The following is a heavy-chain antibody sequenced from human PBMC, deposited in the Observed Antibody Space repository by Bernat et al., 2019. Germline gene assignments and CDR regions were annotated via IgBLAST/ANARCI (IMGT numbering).Heavy chain of an antibody. CDR3: AREGGAGYSFDY. Sequence: EVQLVESGGGLVQPGGSLRLSCAASGFALNTNWMTWFRQAPGKGLEWVANLNQGGSEKNYVNSVKGRFTIFRDNTKGSLFLQMNGLRAEDTAYYYCAREGGAGYSFDYWGQGALVTVSS. CDR2: LNQGGSEK. V-gene: IGHV3-7*03. D-gene: IGHD3-16*01. J-gene: IGHJ4*02. CDR1: GFALNTNW.